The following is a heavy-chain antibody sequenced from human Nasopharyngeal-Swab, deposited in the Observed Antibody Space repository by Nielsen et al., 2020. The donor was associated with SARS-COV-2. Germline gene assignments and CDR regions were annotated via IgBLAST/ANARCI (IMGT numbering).Heavy chain of an antibody. CDR2: IVPALGLP. CDR1: GDTFTNSA. J-gene: IGHJ4*02. Sequence: SVKVSCKTSGDTFTNSAISWVRQAPGQGLEWMGGIVPALGLPNYAQKFRGRVTISADRSTTTCYLELSSLRSEDTAIYYCAREGEYGAYDAPDYWGQGTLVTVSS. CDR3: AREGEYGAYDAPDY. V-gene: IGHV1-69*10. D-gene: IGHD5-12*01.